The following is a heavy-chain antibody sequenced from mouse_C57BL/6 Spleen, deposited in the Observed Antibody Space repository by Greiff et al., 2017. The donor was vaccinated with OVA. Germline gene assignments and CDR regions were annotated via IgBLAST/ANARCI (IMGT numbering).Heavy chain of an antibody. V-gene: IGHV5-16*01. Sequence: EVKLVESEGGLVQPGSSMKLSCTASGFTFSDYYMAWVRQVPEKGLEWVANINYDGSSTYYLDSLKSRFIISRDNAKNILYLQMSSLKSEDTATYYCARDRGYGPFDYWGQGTTLTVSS. CDR1: GFTFSDYY. D-gene: IGHD1-2*01. J-gene: IGHJ2*01. CDR3: ARDRGYGPFDY. CDR2: INYDGSST.